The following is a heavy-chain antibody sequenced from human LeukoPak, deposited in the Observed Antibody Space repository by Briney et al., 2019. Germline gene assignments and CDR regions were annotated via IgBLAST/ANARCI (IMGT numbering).Heavy chain of an antibody. D-gene: IGHD2-2*01. CDR1: GFVFRDYG. CDR3: AQDRFCSSDSCSFGTTWFDP. V-gene: IGHV3-30*02. J-gene: IGHJ5*02. CDR2: IRYDGSDP. Sequence: GGPLRLSCATSGFVFRDYGIHWVRQAPGKGLEWVAFIRYDGSDPNYPDSVKGRFTISRDNSKNMVQLQMNSLRVEDTAVYYCAQDRFCSSDSCSFGTTWFDPWGKGTLVTVSS.